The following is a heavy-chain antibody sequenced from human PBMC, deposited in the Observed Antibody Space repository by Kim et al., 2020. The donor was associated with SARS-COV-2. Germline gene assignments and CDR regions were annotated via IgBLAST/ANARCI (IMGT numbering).Heavy chain of an antibody. D-gene: IGHD3-22*01. V-gene: IGHV1-3*01. CDR2: INAGNGNT. J-gene: IGHJ6*02. CDR3: ASHIGGSSGYYYYYYGMDV. CDR1: GYTFTSYA. Sequence: ASVKVSCKASGYTFTSYAMHWVRQAPGQRLEWMGWINAGNGNTKYSQKFQGRVTITRDTSASTAYMELSSLRSEDTAVYYCASHIGGSSGYYYYYYGMDVWGQGTTVTVSS.